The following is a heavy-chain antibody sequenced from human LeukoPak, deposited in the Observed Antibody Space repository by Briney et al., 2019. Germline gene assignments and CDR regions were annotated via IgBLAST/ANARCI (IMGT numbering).Heavy chain of an antibody. J-gene: IGHJ4*02. CDR2: ISDSGNT. CDR3: AKAPVTTCRGAYCYPFDY. Sequence: GGSLRLSCAASGFTLSSYAMSWVRQAPGKVLEWVSAISDSGNTYHADSVKGRFTISRDSSKNTLFLQMNRLRPEDAAVYYCAKAPVTTCRGAYCYPFDYWGQGTLVTVSS. CDR1: GFTLSSYA. V-gene: IGHV3-23*01. D-gene: IGHD2-21*01.